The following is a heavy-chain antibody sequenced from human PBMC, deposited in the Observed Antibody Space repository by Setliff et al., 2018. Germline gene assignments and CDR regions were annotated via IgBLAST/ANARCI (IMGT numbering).Heavy chain of an antibody. CDR2: LNDVGHNT. CDR1: GFTFSSYA. J-gene: IGHJ6*03. V-gene: IGHV3-23*01. CDR3: ARESGVVVTTTKYYKYMDV. Sequence: PGGSLRLSCAASGFTFSSYASSWVRQAPGKGLEWVSGLNDVGHNTYYADSVNGRFTVSRDNSKNTLYLQMNSLRSEDTAVYFCARESGVVVTTTKYYKYMDVWGEGTTVTVSS. D-gene: IGHD2-21*02.